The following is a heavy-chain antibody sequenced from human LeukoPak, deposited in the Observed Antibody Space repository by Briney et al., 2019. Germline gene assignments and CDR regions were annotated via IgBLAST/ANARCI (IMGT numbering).Heavy chain of an antibody. CDR2: IKQDGSEK. CDR3: ARDQGSGYDRDYYYSGMDV. Sequence: GGSLRLSCAASGFTFSSYWMSWVRQAPGKGLEWVANIKQDGSEKYYLYSVKGRFTISRDNAKNSMYLQMTSLRAEDTAVYYCARDQGSGYDRDYYYSGMDVWGKGTTVTVSS. J-gene: IGHJ6*04. D-gene: IGHD5-12*01. CDR1: GFTFSSYW. V-gene: IGHV3-7*03.